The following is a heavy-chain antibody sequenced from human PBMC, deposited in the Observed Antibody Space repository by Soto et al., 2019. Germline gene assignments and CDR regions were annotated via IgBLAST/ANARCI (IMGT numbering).Heavy chain of an antibody. V-gene: IGHV3-21*01. Sequence: PGGSLRLSCAASGFTFSSYSMNWVRQAPGKGLEWVSSISSSSSYIYYADSVKGRFTISRDNAKNSLHLQMNSLRAEDTAVYYCATCSGGSCYHDAFDIWGQGTTVTVSS. CDR2: ISSSSSYI. D-gene: IGHD2-15*01. CDR1: GFTFSSYS. J-gene: IGHJ3*02. CDR3: ATCSGGSCYHDAFDI.